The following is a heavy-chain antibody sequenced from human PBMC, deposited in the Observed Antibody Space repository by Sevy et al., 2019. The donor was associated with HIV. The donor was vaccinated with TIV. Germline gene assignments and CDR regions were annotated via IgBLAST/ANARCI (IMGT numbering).Heavy chain of an antibody. J-gene: IGHJ4*02. D-gene: IGHD3-10*01. Sequence: GGSLRLSCEASGFTFSDYGMHWVRQAPGKGLEWVAVIWYDGSNKYYADSVKGRFTISRANSKNTLYLQMNSLRAEDRAVYYCAGDNLLPLLVSMVRGALSFYFDYWGQGTLVTVSS. CDR1: GFTFSDYG. CDR2: IWYDGSNK. V-gene: IGHV3-33*01. CDR3: AGDNLLPLLVSMVRGALSFYFDY.